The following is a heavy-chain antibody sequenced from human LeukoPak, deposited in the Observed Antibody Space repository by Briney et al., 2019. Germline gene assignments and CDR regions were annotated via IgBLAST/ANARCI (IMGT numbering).Heavy chain of an antibody. D-gene: IGHD1-1*01. J-gene: IGHJ4*02. Sequence: SETLSLTCAVYGGSFSGYYWSWIRQPPGKGLEWIGEINHSGSTNYNPSLKSRVTISVDTSKNQFSLKLSSVTAADTAVYYCARWSLVLNGFEYWGQGTLVTVSS. CDR1: GGSFSGYY. CDR2: INHSGST. CDR3: ARWSLVLNGFEY. V-gene: IGHV4-34*01.